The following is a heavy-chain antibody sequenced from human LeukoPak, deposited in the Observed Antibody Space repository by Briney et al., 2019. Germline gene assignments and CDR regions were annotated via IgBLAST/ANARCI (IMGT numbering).Heavy chain of an antibody. CDR2: ISPNSGVT. D-gene: IGHD2-15*01. CDR1: GYTFIDYY. J-gene: IGHJ5*02. V-gene: IGHV1-2*02. CDR3: ARGPLEYCSGGTCYSGRNWFDP. Sequence: ASVKVSCKASGYTFIDYYINWVRQAPGQGLEWMGWISPNSGVTNYAQKFQGRVTMTRDTSVSTAYMELRRLRYDDTAAYYCARGPLEYCSGGTCYSGRNWFDPWGQGTLVTVSS.